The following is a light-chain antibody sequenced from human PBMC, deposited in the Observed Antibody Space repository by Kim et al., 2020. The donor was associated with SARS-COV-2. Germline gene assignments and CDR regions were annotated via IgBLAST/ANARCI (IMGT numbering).Light chain of an antibody. CDR1: QSVNSSY. CDR2: GAS. V-gene: IGKV3-20*01. Sequence: LSVGESATLSCRASQSVNSSYLAWYQQIPGQAPRLLIYGASSRATGIPDRFSGSGSGTDFTLTISRLEPEDFAVYYCQQYGTSPCTFGQGTKLEI. J-gene: IGKJ2*02. CDR3: QQYGTSPCT.